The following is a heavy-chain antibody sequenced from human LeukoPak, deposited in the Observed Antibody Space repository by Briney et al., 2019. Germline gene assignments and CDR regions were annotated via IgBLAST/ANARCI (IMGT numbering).Heavy chain of an antibody. D-gene: IGHD3-10*01. Sequence: ASVKVSCKASGYAFTSYDINWVRQATGQGLEWMGWMNPNSGNTGYAQKFQGRVTMTRNTSISTAYMEPSSLRSEDTAVYYCARSARAYSGSTYYYYGMDVWGQGTTVTVSS. V-gene: IGHV1-8*01. CDR2: MNPNSGNT. CDR1: GYAFTSYD. J-gene: IGHJ6*02. CDR3: ARSARAYSGSTYYYYGMDV.